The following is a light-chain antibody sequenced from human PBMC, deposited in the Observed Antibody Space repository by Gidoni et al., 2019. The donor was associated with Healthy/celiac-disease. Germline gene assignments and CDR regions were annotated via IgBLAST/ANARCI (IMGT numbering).Light chain of an antibody. Sequence: QSALTQPRSVSGSPGQSVTISCTGTSSDVGGYNSVSWYQQHPGKAPKLMIYDVSKRPSGVPYRFSGSKSGNTASLTISGLQAEDEADYYCCSYAGSYTWVFGGGTKLTVL. J-gene: IGLJ3*02. V-gene: IGLV2-11*01. CDR2: DVS. CDR1: SSDVGGYNS. CDR3: CSYAGSYTWV.